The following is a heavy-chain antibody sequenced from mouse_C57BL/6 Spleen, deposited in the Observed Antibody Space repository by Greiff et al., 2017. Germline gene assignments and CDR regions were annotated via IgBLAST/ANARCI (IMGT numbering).Heavy chain of an antibody. CDR1: GFTFSDYY. CDR2: INYDGSST. J-gene: IGHJ1*03. CDR3: ARECYGSSYGYFDV. D-gene: IGHD1-1*01. Sequence: EVQLMESEGGLVQPGSSMKLSCTASGFTFSDYYMAWVRQVPEKGLEWVANINYDGSSTYYLDSLKSRFIISRDNAKNILYLQMSSLKSEDTSTYYCARECYGSSYGYFDVWGTGTTVTVSS. V-gene: IGHV5-16*01.